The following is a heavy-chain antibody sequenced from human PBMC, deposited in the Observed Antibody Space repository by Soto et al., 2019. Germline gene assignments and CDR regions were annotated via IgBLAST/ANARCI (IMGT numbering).Heavy chain of an antibody. J-gene: IGHJ6*02. CDR1: GGNFRSQS. CDR3: ARDRDVDAPVTVETNYYYGMDV. D-gene: IGHD3-10*01. Sequence: QVQLVQSGAEVKKPGSSVKVSCKASGGNFRSQSISISWVRQAPGQGLEWMGRIIPVLGVANYAQKFQGSVTITADKSTSTGHVEMRSLRSEDTATYYCARDRDVDAPVTVETNYYYGMDVWGQGTTVTVSS. V-gene: IGHV1-69*08. CDR2: IIPVLGVA.